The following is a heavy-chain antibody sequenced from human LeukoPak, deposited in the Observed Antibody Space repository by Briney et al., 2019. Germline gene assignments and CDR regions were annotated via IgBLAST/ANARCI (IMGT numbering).Heavy chain of an antibody. CDR2: FIPILGTA. CDR3: AAIPVFGVVLHQEPV. Sequence: SVKVSCKASGYTFTSYYMHWVRQAPGQGLEWMGVFIPILGTANSTQRFHDRLTITADISTNTAYMELSSLRSEDTAVYFCAAIPVFGVVLHQEPVWGEGTTVTVSS. D-gene: IGHD3-3*01. J-gene: IGHJ6*04. V-gene: IGHV1-69*10. CDR1: GYTFTSYY.